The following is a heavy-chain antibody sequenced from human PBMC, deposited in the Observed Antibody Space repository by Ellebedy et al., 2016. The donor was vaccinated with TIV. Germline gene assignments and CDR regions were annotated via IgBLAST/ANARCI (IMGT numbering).Heavy chain of an antibody. Sequence: GGSLRLSXAASGFTFSSYGMHWVRQAPGKGLEWVTIISYDGSNKYYADSVKGRFTISRDNAKSSLYLRMNSLRAEDTAVYYCVTGYSYFDKLFDSWGQGTLVTVSS. J-gene: IGHJ4*02. CDR1: GFTFSSYG. CDR2: ISYDGSNK. CDR3: VTGYSYFDKLFDS. D-gene: IGHD5-18*01. V-gene: IGHV3-30*03.